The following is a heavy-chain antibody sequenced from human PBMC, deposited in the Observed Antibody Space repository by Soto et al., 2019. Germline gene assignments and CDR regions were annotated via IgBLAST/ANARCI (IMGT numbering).Heavy chain of an antibody. V-gene: IGHV5-10-1*01. CDR3: ARPQGGTDWLDP. Sequence: PGESLKISCKASGYSFTSYWIIWVRQMPGRGLEWMGRIDPSDSYTDYNPAFQGHIIISSDKSTSTVYLQLTTLKASDNGMYYCARPQGGTDWLDPWGQGTLVTAPQ. D-gene: IGHD1-7*01. CDR2: IDPSDSYT. CDR1: GYSFTSYW. J-gene: IGHJ5*02.